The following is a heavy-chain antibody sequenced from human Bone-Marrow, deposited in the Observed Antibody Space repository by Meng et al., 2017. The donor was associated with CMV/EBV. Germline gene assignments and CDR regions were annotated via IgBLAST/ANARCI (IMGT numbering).Heavy chain of an antibody. D-gene: IGHD4-23*01. CDR1: GVTFSTDA. CDR2: ISYDGNYK. V-gene: IGHV3-30*04. CDR3: ARDSKKPTPSTRNQPKPPWPQIYNFYHAMDV. Sequence: GGSLRLSCAVSGVTFSTDAMHWVRQARGKGLEWVAVISYDGNYKYYLGSLKGRFTISRDNSKNTLYLQMSSLSADDTAGYYCARDSKKPTPSTRNQPKPPWPQIYNFYHAMDVWGQGSTVTVSS. J-gene: IGHJ6*02.